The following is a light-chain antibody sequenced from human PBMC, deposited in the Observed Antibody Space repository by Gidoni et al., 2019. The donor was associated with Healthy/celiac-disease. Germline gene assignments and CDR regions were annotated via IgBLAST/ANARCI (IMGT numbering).Light chain of an antibody. V-gene: IGKV3-20*01. CDR3: QQYGSSQYT. CDR1: QSVSSSY. Sequence: EMVLTQSPGTLSLSPGESATLSCRASQSVSSSYLAWYQQKPGQAPRLLIYGASSRATGIPDRFSGSESGTDFTLTISSLEPEDFAVYYCQQYGSSQYTFGQGTKLEIK. CDR2: GAS. J-gene: IGKJ2*01.